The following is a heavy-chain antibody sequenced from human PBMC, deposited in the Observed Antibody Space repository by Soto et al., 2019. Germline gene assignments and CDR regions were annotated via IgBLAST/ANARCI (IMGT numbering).Heavy chain of an antibody. CDR1: GGTFSSYA. Sequence: SVKVSCKASGGTFSSYAISWVRQAPGQGLEWMGGIIPIFGTANYAQKFQGRVTITADESTSTAYMELSSLRSEDTAVYYCARVVRTTANYYYYGMDVWGQGTTVTSP. J-gene: IGHJ6*02. CDR2: IIPIFGTA. CDR3: ARVVRTTANYYYYGMDV. V-gene: IGHV1-69*13. D-gene: IGHD4-4*01.